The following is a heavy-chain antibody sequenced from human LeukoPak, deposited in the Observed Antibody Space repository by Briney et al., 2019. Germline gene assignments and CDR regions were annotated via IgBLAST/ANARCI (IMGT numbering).Heavy chain of an antibody. CDR1: GGSFSGYY. Sequence: SETLSLTCAVYGGSFSGYYWSWIRQPPGKGLEWIGEINHSGSTSYNPSLKSRVTISVDTSKNQFSLKLSSVTAADTAVYYCARGVGYDYGDYWGQGTLVTVSS. V-gene: IGHV4-34*01. J-gene: IGHJ4*02. CDR3: ARGVGYDYGDY. CDR2: INHSGST. D-gene: IGHD6-13*01.